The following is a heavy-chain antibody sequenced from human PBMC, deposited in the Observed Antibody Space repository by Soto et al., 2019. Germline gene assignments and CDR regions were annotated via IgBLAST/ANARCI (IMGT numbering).Heavy chain of an antibody. CDR3: AKDRPIYYGMDV. J-gene: IGHJ6*02. V-gene: IGHV3-30*18. Sequence: GGSLRLSFAASGFTFSSYGMHWVRQAPGKGLEWVAVISYDGSNKYYADSVKGRFTISRDNSKNTLYLQMNSLRAEDTAVYYCAKDRPIYYGMDVWGQGTTVTVSS. CDR2: ISYDGSNK. CDR1: GFTFSSYG.